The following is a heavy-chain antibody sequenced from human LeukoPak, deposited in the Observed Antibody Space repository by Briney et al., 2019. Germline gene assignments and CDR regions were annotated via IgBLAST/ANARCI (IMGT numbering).Heavy chain of an antibody. CDR1: GVSISNYY. D-gene: IGHD3-10*01. CDR2: IYYSGSA. V-gene: IGHV4-59*01. CDR3: ARGGALWFGELRDWFDP. J-gene: IGHJ5*02. Sequence: SETLSLTCTVSGVSISNYYWSWIRQPPGKGLEWIGYIYYSGSANYNPSLKSRVTISVDTSKNQFSLRLSSVTAADTAMYYCARGGALWFGELRDWFDPWGQGTLVTVSS.